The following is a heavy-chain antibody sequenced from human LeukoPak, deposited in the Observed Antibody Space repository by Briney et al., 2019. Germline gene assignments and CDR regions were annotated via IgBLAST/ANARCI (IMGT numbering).Heavy chain of an antibody. CDR2: INHSGST. CDR1: GGSFSGYY. CDR3: VRAKGDY. Sequence: KPSETLSLTCAVYGGSFSGYYWSWIRQPPGKGLEWIGEINHSGSTNYNPSLKSRVTISVDTSKNQFSLKLTSVTAADTAVYYCVRAKGDYWGQGTLVTVSS. J-gene: IGHJ4*02. V-gene: IGHV4-34*01.